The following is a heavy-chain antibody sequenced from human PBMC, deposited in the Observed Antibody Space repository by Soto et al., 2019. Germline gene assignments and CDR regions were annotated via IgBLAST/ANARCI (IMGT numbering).Heavy chain of an antibody. CDR1: GGSFSGYY. CDR3: AKGGRQWLVTSDFNY. D-gene: IGHD6-19*01. J-gene: IGHJ4*02. V-gene: IGHV4-34*01. CDR2: INHSGST. Sequence: SETLSLTCAVFGGSFSGYYWTWIRQPPGTGLEWIGEINHSGSTNYNPSLKSRFTISRDSSKNTVSLEMTSLRAEDTAVYYCAKGGRQWLVTSDFNYWGQGALVTVSS.